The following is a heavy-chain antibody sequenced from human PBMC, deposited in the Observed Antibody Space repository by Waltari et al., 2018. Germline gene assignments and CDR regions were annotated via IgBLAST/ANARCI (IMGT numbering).Heavy chain of an antibody. CDR1: GYTFTSYP. CDR2: INAGNGNT. CDR3: ARDPSSSPIR. V-gene: IGHV1-3*01. Sequence: QLQLVQSGAEVKKPGSSVKVSCKASGYTFTSYPIHWVRQAPGQRLEWMGWINAGNGNTKYSQKFQGRVTITRDTYESTAYMELSSLRSEDTAVYYCARDPSSSPIRWGQGTLVTVSS. D-gene: IGHD6-13*01. J-gene: IGHJ4*02.